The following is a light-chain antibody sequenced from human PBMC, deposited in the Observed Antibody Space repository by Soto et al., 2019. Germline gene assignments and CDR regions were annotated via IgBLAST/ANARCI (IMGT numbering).Light chain of an antibody. CDR1: SSNIGAGYD. V-gene: IGLV1-40*01. Sequence: QSVLTQPPSVSGVPGQRVTISCTGSSSNIGAGYDVHWYQQLPGTAPKLLIYGNSNRPSGVPDRFSGSKSGTPASLAITGLQAEDDADYYCQSHDSSLSGSYVFGTGTKVTVL. J-gene: IGLJ1*01. CDR3: QSHDSSLSGSYV. CDR2: GNS.